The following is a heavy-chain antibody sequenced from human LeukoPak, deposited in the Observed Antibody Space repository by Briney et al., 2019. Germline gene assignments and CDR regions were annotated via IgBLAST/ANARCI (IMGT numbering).Heavy chain of an antibody. CDR3: AGGGDCGGDCRARPLYYFDY. CDR1: GGSLSSYY. V-gene: IGHV4-59*01. J-gene: IGHJ4*02. D-gene: IGHD2-21*02. Sequence: PSETLSLTCTVSGGSLSSYYWSWIRQPPGKGLEWIGYIYYSGSTNYNPSLKSRVTISVDTSKNQFSLKLSSVTAADTAVYYCAGGGDCGGDCRARPLYYFDYWGQGTLVTVSS. CDR2: IYYSGST.